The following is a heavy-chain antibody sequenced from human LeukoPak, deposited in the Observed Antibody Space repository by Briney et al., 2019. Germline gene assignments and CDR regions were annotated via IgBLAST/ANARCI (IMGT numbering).Heavy chain of an antibody. CDR2: INWSGYT. Sequence: PSETLSLTCTVPGGSISTYYWSWIRQPPGKGLEWVGYINWSGYTDYNPSLKSRVTISVDTSKNHFSLKLRSVTAADTAVYYCAREYSSFEYWGRGILVTVSS. J-gene: IGHJ4*02. D-gene: IGHD6-19*01. CDR3: AREYSSFEY. CDR1: GGSISTYY. V-gene: IGHV4-59*01.